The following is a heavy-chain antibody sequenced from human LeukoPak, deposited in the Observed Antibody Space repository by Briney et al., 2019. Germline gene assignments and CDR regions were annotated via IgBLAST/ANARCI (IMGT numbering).Heavy chain of an antibody. CDR2: ILSDGSKE. Sequence: GGSLRLSCAASGFTFSSYGMHWVRQAPGKGLEWVAVILSDGSKEFYTDSVKGRFTISRDNSKNTLYLQMNSLRAEDTAVYYCARDSNIVVVVAAFTLGAFDIWGQGTMVTVSS. V-gene: IGHV3-30*19. J-gene: IGHJ3*02. CDR3: ARDSNIVVVVAAFTLGAFDI. D-gene: IGHD2-15*01. CDR1: GFTFSSYG.